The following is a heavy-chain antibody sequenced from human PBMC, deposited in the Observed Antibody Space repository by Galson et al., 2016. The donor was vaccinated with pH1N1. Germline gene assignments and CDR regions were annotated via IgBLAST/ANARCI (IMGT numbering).Heavy chain of an antibody. CDR2: ISYDGSNK. V-gene: IGHV3-30*18. CDR3: AKVVRGSSWPSFDY. Sequence: SLRLSCAASGFTFNKYGMHWVRQAPGKGLEWVAVISYDGSNKYYADSVKGRFTISRDDSKNMLYLQMNSLRAEDTAVYYCAKVVRGSSWPSFDYWGQGTLVTASS. CDR1: GFTFNKYG. J-gene: IGHJ4*02. D-gene: IGHD6-13*01.